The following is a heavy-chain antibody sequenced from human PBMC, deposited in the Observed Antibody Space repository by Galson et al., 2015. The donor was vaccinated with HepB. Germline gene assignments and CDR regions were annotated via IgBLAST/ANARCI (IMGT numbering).Heavy chain of an antibody. V-gene: IGHV5-51*01. CDR2: NYPGDSDT. CDR1: GYSFPNYW. D-gene: IGHD3-22*01. Sequence: QSGAEVKKTGESLKISCTGSGYSFPNYWIGGVRQMPGKGLEWMGINYPGDSDTRYSPSFQGQVTISADKSVSTAYLQWSSLKASDTAMYYFARGGYFADISGYLPDFDYWVQGTLVTVSS. J-gene: IGHJ4*02. CDR3: ARGGYFADISGYLPDFDY.